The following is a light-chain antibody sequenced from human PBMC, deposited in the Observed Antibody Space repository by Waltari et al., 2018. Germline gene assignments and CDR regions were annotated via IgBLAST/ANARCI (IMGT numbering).Light chain of an antibody. CDR2: DVT. J-gene: IGLJ2*01. CDR3: CSYAGTNTNVV. Sequence: QSALTQPASVSGSPGQSITISCTGTSSDFGAYNYVSWYQQHPGKVPKLIIYDVTKRPSVVYNRFSASKSGNTASLTISGLQAEDEADYYCCSYAGTNTNVVFGGGTKLTVL. V-gene: IGLV2-23*02. CDR1: SSDFGAYNY.